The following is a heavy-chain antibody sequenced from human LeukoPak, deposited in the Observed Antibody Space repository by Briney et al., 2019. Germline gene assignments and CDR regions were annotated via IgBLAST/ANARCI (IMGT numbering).Heavy chain of an antibody. CDR1: GGSISSSNW. Sequence: SETLSLTCAVSGGSISSSNWGSWVRQPPGKGLEWIGEIYHSGSTNYNPSLKSRVTISVDTSKNQFSLKLSSVTAADTAVYYCARDLAHYDSSGYTYYYYGMDVWGQGTTVTVSS. CDR3: ARDLAHYDSSGYTYYYYGMDV. J-gene: IGHJ6*02. V-gene: IGHV4-4*02. D-gene: IGHD3-22*01. CDR2: IYHSGST.